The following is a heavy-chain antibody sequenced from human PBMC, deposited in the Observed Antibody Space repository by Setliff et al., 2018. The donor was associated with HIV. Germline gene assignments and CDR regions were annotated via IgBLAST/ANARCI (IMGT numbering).Heavy chain of an antibody. Sequence: SSETLSLTCTVSGGSVGSGGSYWSWIRQHPGKDLEWIGNIYYNGSSHHNPSLKSRVIISLDTSKNQFSLKLTSVTAADTAVYYCARGLSPPLIMVRGVIRFGYMDIWGKGTTVTVSS. J-gene: IGHJ6*03. CDR2: IYYNGSS. CDR3: ARGLSPPLIMVRGVIRFGYMDI. V-gene: IGHV4-31*02. CDR1: GGSVGSGGSY. D-gene: IGHD3-10*01.